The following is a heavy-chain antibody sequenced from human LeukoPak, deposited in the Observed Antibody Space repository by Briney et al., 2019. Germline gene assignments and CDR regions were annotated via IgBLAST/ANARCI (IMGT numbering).Heavy chain of an antibody. Sequence: GGSLRLSCAASGFTFSSYSMNWVRQAPGKGLEWVSSISSSSSYIYYADSVKGRFTISRDNAKNSLYLQMNSLRAEDTAVYYCAGVSVPAAIRGPGYYFDYWGQGTLVTVSS. J-gene: IGHJ4*02. CDR3: AGVSVPAAIRGPGYYFDY. V-gene: IGHV3-21*01. D-gene: IGHD2-2*02. CDR2: ISSSSSYI. CDR1: GFTFSSYS.